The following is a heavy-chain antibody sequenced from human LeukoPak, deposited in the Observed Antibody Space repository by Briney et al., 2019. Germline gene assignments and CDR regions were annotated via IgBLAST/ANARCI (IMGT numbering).Heavy chain of an antibody. D-gene: IGHD2-15*01. Sequence: SVTVSCMASGGTFSGYAINWVRQAPGQGLEGMGRIFVAFGIANYAQGFQGRVTITADKSTGTAYMQLSSLRSEDTALYYCARSSCSGASCYSRDDWYLDLWGRGTLVTVSS. CDR1: GGTFSGYA. CDR2: IFVAFGIA. J-gene: IGHJ2*01. CDR3: ARSSCSGASCYSRDDWYLDL. V-gene: IGHV1-69*04.